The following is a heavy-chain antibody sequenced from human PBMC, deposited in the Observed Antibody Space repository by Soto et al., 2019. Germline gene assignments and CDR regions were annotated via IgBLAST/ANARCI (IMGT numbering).Heavy chain of an antibody. CDR1: GCTFRTYW. J-gene: IGHJ6*03. CDR3: ATDRRRVTNSGVVINATHMGV. Sequence: EVQLVESGGALVQPGGSLRLSCAASGCTFRTYWMYWVRQDPGKGLVWVSRLGPEGVSTIYADSVKVRFTISRDNARNTLSLQVESLRGEDTAVYYCATDRRRVTNSGVVINATHMGVWGKGTTVTVSS. V-gene: IGHV3-74*01. D-gene: IGHD3-3*01. CDR2: LGPEGVST.